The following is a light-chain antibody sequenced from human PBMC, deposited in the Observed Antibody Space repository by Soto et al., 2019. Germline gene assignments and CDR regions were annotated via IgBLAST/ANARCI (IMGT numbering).Light chain of an antibody. J-gene: IGKJ5*01. CDR2: DAS. CDR3: QQRSSWPIA. V-gene: IGKV3-11*01. Sequence: EIVLPQSPGTLSLSPGERATLSCRASPSVSGFLAWYQHKPGQAHRLLIYDASNRATGIPARFSGSGSGTDFTLTISSLEPEEFAVYYCQQRSSWPIAVGQGTRLEI. CDR1: PSVSGF.